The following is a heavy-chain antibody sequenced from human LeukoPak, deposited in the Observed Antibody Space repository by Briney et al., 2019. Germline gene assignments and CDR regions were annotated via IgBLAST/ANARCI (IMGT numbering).Heavy chain of an antibody. V-gene: IGHV1-24*01. D-gene: IGHD1-1*01. CDR2: FDPEDGET. Sequence: GASVKVSCKVSGYTLTELSMHWVRQAPGKGLEWMGGFDPEDGETIYAQKFQGRVTMTEDTSADTAYMELSSLRSEDTAVYYCATWGYVEQLERRGAFDIWGQRTMVTVSS. J-gene: IGHJ3*02. CDR3: ATWGYVEQLERRGAFDI. CDR1: GYTLTELS.